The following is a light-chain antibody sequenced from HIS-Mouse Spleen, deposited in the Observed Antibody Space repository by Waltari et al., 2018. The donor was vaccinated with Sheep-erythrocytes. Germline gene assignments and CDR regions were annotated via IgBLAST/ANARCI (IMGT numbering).Light chain of an antibody. CDR3: SSYTSSSTLV. V-gene: IGLV2-14*03. CDR1: SSDVGGYNY. CDR2: DFS. Sequence: QSALTQPASVSGSPGQSITISCTGTSSDVGGYNYVSWYQQHPGKAPKPMLYDFSNRPSGVSNRFSGSKSGNTASLTISGLQAEDEADYYCSSYTSSSTLVFGTGTKVTVL. J-gene: IGLJ1*01.